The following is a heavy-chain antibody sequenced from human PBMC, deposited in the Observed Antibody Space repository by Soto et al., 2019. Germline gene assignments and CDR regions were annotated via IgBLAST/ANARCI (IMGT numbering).Heavy chain of an antibody. CDR2: IRDSGAST. CDR3: AKASEQQLVRVVFDY. J-gene: IGHJ4*02. CDR1: GFTFSTYA. V-gene: IGHV3-23*01. D-gene: IGHD6-13*01. Sequence: EVQLLESGGDLAQPGGSLRLSCAASGFTFSTYAMNWVRQAPGKGLEWVASIRDSGASTYYADSVKGRFIISRDNSKNTVYLQMNSLRGEDTAVYYCAKASEQQLVRVVFDYWGQGSLVIVSS.